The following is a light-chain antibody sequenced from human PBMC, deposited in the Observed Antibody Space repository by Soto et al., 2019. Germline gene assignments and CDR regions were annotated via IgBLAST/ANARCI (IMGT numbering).Light chain of an antibody. Sequence: VFTQPPATRSLSPGEGSTISGRASENVSTFVDWYQQKPGQAPRLLIYGASNRATDIPARFSGRGSGTEFTLTISSLKSEDFEVYYCQQYSSSPRTVGQGTKVEIK. CDR1: ENVSTF. V-gene: IGKV3-11*01. J-gene: IGKJ1*01. CDR2: GAS. CDR3: QQYSSSPRT.